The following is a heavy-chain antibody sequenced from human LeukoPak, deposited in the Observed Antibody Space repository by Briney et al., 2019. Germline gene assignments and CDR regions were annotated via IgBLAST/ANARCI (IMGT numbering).Heavy chain of an antibody. CDR1: GYSFTSYW. Sequence: GESLRISCQGSGYSFTSYWIGWVRQVPGKGLEWMGIIYPGDSDTRYSPSLQGQVTISADKSISTAYLQWSSLKASDTAMYYCARAELIVVAGTADAFDIWGQGTMVTVSS. J-gene: IGHJ3*02. V-gene: IGHV5-51*01. CDR2: IYPGDSDT. CDR3: ARAELIVVAGTADAFDI. D-gene: IGHD6-19*01.